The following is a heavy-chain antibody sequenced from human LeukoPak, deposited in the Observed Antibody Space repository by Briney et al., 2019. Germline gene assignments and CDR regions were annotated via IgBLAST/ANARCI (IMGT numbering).Heavy chain of an antibody. J-gene: IGHJ6*03. CDR2: INTNTGNP. CDR3: ASRTPYGSGGGDYYYYMDV. CDR1: GYTFTSYA. Sequence: GASVTVSCTASGYTFTSYAMNWVRQAPGQGLEWMGWINTNTGNPTYAQGFTGRFVFSLDTSVSTAYLQISSLKAEDTAVYYCASRTPYGSGGGDYYYYMDVWGKGTTVTVSS. V-gene: IGHV7-4-1*02. D-gene: IGHD3-10*01.